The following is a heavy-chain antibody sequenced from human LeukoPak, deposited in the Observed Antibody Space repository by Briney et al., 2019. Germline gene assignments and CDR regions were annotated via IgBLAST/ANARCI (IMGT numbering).Heavy chain of an antibody. CDR3: ARGGRYDILTGYYGGVDY. J-gene: IGHJ4*02. Sequence: SETLSLTCSVSGYSISSGYYWGWIRQPPGKGLEWIGSIYHSGSTYYNTSLKSRVTISVDTSKNQFSLKLSSVTAADTAVYYCARGGRYDILTGYYGGVDYWGQGTLVTVSS. CDR1: GYSISSGYY. CDR2: IYHSGST. V-gene: IGHV4-38-2*02. D-gene: IGHD3-9*01.